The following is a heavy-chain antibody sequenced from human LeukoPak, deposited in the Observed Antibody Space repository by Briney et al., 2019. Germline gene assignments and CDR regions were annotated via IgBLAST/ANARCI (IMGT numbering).Heavy chain of an antibody. V-gene: IGHV4-31*03. CDR1: GGSISSGGYY. J-gene: IGHJ5*02. CDR2: IYYSGST. Sequence: PSQTLSLTCTVSGGSISSGGYYWSWIRQHPGKGLEWIGYIYYSGSTYYNPSLKRRVTISVDTSTNQFSLKLSSVTGADTAVYYCARAAPEWSLLKFSVGFDPWGQGTLVTVSS. D-gene: IGHD3-22*01. CDR3: ARAAPEWSLLKFSVGFDP.